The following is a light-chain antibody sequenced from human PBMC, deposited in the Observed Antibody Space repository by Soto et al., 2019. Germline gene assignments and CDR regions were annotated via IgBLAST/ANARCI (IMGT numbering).Light chain of an antibody. CDR2: AAS. CDR3: QKYNSAPLT. J-gene: IGKJ4*01. V-gene: IGKV1-27*01. CDR1: QGIGVY. Sequence: DIQMTQSPSAVSASLGDRVTITCRASQGIGVYLAWFQQKPGNVPKLLIYAASTLQSGVPSRFSGSGSGTDFTLTISSLQPEDVATYYCQKYNSAPLTFGGGTKVDIK.